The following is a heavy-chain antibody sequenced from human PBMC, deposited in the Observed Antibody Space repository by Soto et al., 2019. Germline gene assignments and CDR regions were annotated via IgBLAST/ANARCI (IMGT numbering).Heavy chain of an antibody. Sequence: PGGSLRLSCAASGFTVSSNYMSWVRQAPGKGLEWVSVIYSGGSTYYADSVKGRFTISRDNSKNTLYLQMNSLRAEDTAVYYCARDKVPDAFDIWGQGTMVTVSS. CDR1: GFTVSSNY. J-gene: IGHJ3*02. V-gene: IGHV3-66*01. CDR3: ARDKVPDAFDI. CDR2: IYSGGST.